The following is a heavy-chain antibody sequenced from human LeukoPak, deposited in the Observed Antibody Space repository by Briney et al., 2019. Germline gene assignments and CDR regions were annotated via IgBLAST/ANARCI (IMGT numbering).Heavy chain of an antibody. J-gene: IGHJ3*02. CDR2: IYYSGST. CDR3: ARHRRQQWLVLAFDI. CDR1: GGSISRSSYY. D-gene: IGHD6-19*01. Sequence: SETLSLTCTVSGGSISRSSYYWGWIRQPPGKGLEWIGSIYYSGSTYYNPSLKSRVTISVDTSRNQFSLKLSSVTAADTAVYYCARHRRQQWLVLAFDIWGQGTMVTVSS. V-gene: IGHV4-39*01.